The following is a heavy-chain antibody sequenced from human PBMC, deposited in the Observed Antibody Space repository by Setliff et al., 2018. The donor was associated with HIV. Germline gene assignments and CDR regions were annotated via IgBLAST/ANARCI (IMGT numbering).Heavy chain of an antibody. CDR2: INHSGST. J-gene: IGHJ4*02. Sequence: PSETLSLTCAVYGGSLSGYYWSWIRQPPGKGLEWIGEINHSGSTNYNPSLKSRVTISVDTAKNQFSLNLTSVTAADTAVYYCARGGFKWSGSYADYWGQGTLVTVSS. CDR1: GGSLSGYY. V-gene: IGHV4-34*01. CDR3: ARGGFKWSGSYADY. D-gene: IGHD1-26*01.